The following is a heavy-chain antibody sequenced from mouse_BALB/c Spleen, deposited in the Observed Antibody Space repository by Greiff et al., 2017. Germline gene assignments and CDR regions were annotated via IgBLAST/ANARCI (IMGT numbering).Heavy chain of an antibody. CDR2: IDPANGNT. J-gene: IGHJ2*01. Sequence: VQLQQSGAELVKPGASVKLSCTASGFNIKDTYMHWVKQRPEQGLEWIGRIDPANGNTKYDPKFQGKATITADTSSNTAYLQLSSLTSEDTAVYYCAKNSGSSSPFDYGGQGTTLTVPS. CDR3: AKNSGSSSPFDY. D-gene: IGHD1-1*01. V-gene: IGHV14-3*02. CDR1: GFNIKDTY.